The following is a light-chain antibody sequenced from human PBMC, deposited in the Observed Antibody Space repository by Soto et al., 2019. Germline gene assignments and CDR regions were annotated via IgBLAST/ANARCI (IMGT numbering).Light chain of an antibody. V-gene: IGKV1-16*02. CDR2: AAS. Sequence: DIPMTQSPSSLSASVGDRVTITCRASQAISNFVAWFQQKPGKAPKSLIYAASSLRSGVPSKFSGSGSGTDFTLTINNLQPEDFATYYCQHYNTYPITFGQGTRLEI. J-gene: IGKJ5*01. CDR3: QHYNTYPIT. CDR1: QAISNF.